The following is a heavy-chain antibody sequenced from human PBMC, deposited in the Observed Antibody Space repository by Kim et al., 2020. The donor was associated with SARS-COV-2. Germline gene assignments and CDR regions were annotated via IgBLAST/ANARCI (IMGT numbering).Heavy chain of an antibody. CDR1: DFSLGKYA. CDR3: AKDIDHIPGRHYYYGLDV. CDR2: ISDSGEIT. Sequence: GGSLRLSCSGSDFSLGKYAMNWVRQFPGKGLEWVSGISDSGEITYHADTVRGRFTISRDNSKNTLFLQMSRLRIEDTAIYYCAKDIDHIPGRHYYYGLDV. J-gene: IGHJ6*01. V-gene: IGHV3-23*01.